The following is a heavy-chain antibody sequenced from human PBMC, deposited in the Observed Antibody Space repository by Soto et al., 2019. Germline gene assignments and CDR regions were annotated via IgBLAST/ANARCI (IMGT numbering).Heavy chain of an antibody. CDR1: GGTFSSYA. D-gene: IGHD3-10*01. J-gene: IGHJ6*02. V-gene: IGHV1-69*13. CDR3: ARGNIRLRTNYYGSGSYYYYYGMDV. CDR2: IIPIFGTA. Sequence: SVKVSCKASGGTFSSYAISWVRQAPGQGLEWMGGIIPIFGTANYAQKIQGRVTITADESTSTAYMELSSLKSEDTAVYYCARGNIRLRTNYYGSGSYYYYYGMDVWGQGTTVTVSS.